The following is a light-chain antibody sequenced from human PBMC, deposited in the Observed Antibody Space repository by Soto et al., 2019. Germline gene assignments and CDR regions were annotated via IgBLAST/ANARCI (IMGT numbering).Light chain of an antibody. Sequence: QSVLTQPASVSGSPGQSITISCTGTSSDVGGYNFVSWYQQHPGNAPKLIIHEVLNRPSGVSSRFSGSKSGNTASLTISGFQAEDDAVYYCCSHSASIHWVFGGGTKLTVL. CDR3: CSHSASIHWV. CDR2: EVL. V-gene: IGLV2-14*03. J-gene: IGLJ3*02. CDR1: SSDVGGYNF.